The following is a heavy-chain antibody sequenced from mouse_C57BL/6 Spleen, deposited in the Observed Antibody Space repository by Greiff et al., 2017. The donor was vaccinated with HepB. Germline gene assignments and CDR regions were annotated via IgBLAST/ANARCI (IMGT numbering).Heavy chain of an antibody. CDR3: ARRDYGSSYDWYFDV. J-gene: IGHJ1*03. V-gene: IGHV1-63*01. Sequence: VKLMESGAELVRPGTSVKMSCKASGYTFTNYWIGWAKQRPGHGLEWIGDIYPGGGYTNYNEKFKGKATLTADKSSSTAYMQFSSLTSEDSAIYYCARRDYGSSYDWYFDVWGTGTTVTVSS. CDR1: GYTFTNYW. D-gene: IGHD1-1*01. CDR2: IYPGGGYT.